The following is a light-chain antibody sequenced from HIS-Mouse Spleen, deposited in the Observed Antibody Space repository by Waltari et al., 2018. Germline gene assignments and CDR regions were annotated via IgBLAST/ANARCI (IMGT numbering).Light chain of an antibody. CDR2: KDS. CDR1: ALPTQS. V-gene: IGLV3-25*03. CDR3: QSADSSGTYWV. Sequence: SYELTQPPSVPVSPGQTARITCSGDALPTQSAYWYQQKPGQAPVLVIYKDSERPSGIPERFSGSSSGTTVTLTISGVQAEDEADYYCQSADSSGTYWVFGGGTKLTVL. J-gene: IGLJ3*02.